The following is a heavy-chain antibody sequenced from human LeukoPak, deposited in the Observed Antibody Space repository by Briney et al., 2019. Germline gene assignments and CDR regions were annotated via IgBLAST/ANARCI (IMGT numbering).Heavy chain of an antibody. CDR2: ISSSSSTI. CDR1: GFTFSSYS. CDR3: ARGARGSGWFVPPSV. J-gene: IGHJ4*02. D-gene: IGHD6-19*01. V-gene: IGHV3-48*04. Sequence: GGSLRLSCAASGFTFSSYSMNWVRQAPGKGLEWVSYISSSSSTIYYADSVKGRFTISRDNAKNSLYLQMNSLRAEDTAVYYCARGARGSGWFVPPSVWGQGTLVTVSS.